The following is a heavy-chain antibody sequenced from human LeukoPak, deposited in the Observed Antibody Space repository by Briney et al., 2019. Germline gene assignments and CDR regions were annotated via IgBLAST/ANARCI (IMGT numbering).Heavy chain of an antibody. CDR2: IWYDGSNK. Sequence: QTGGSLRLSCAASGFTFSSYGMHWVRQAPGKGLEWVAVIWYDGSNKYYADSVKGRFTISRDNSKNTLYLQMNSLRAEDTAVYYCARSYYYDSSGLPGYWGQGTLVTVSS. CDR3: ARSYYYDSSGLPGY. D-gene: IGHD3-22*01. V-gene: IGHV3-33*01. CDR1: GFTFSSYG. J-gene: IGHJ4*02.